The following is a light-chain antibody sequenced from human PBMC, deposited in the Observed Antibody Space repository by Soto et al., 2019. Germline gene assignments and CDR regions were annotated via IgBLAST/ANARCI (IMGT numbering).Light chain of an antibody. CDR2: SND. V-gene: IGLV1-44*01. J-gene: IGLJ3*02. CDR1: SSNIGVSA. CDR3: AAWDDFLNGWV. Sequence: QSVLTQPPSASGTPGQRVIIPCSGSSSNIGVSAVNWYQQCPRTAPKVLIYSNDQRPSGVPGRFSGSKSGTSASLAISGLQSEDEADYYCAAWDDFLNGWVFGGGTKLTVL.